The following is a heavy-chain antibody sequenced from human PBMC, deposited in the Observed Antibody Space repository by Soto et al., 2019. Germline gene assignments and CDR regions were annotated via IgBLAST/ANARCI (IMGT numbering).Heavy chain of an antibody. CDR2: ISSSGYI. J-gene: IGHJ6*02. V-gene: IGHV3-21*01. D-gene: IGHD2-15*01. CDR3: ARDCSGGISYPGMDV. Sequence: EVQLVESGGGLVKPGGSLRLSCAASGFNFNSYTINWVRQAPGKRLEWLSSISSSGYIFSTDSVRGRFTISRDNAKNSVYLQINSLRAEDTAVYFCARDCSGGISYPGMDVWGQGTTVTVSS. CDR1: GFNFNSYT.